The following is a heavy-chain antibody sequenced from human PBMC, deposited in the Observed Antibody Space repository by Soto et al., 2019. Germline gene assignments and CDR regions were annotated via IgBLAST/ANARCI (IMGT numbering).Heavy chain of an antibody. D-gene: IGHD3-22*01. CDR2: INLDSGGT. V-gene: IGHV1-2*02. CDR3: ATVPPYYGISEYVEF. J-gene: IGHJ4*02. Sequence: QVQLVQSGAEVKKTGASVKVSCEAPGHYFRGYYMSWVRQAPGHGLEWLGWINLDSGGTNYAQKFQGRVTMTRDTSITTGYMDLSGLTSDDTAVYYCATVPPYYGISEYVEFWGLGTLVTVSS. CDR1: GHYFRGYY.